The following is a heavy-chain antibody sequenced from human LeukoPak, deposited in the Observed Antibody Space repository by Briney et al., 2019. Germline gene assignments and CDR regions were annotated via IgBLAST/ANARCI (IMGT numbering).Heavy chain of an antibody. CDR1: GFTFSSYG. V-gene: IGHV3-30*03. J-gene: IGHJ3*02. CDR2: ISHDGSNK. D-gene: IGHD6-13*01. Sequence: GGSLRLSCAASGFTFSSYGMHWVRQAPGKGLEWVAVISHDGSNKYYADSVKGGFTISRDNSKNTLYLQMNSLRAEDTAVYYCAAHTSAGTWAFDIWGQGTMVTVSS. CDR3: AAHTSAGTWAFDI.